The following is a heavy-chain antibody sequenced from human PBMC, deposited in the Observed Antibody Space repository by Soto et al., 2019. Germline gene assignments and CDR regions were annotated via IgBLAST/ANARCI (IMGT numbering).Heavy chain of an antibody. Sequence: ASVKVSCKASGYTFTGYYMHWVRQAPGQGLEWMGWINPNSGGTNYAQKFQGWVTMTRDTSISTAYMELSRLRSDDTAVYYCARDRWYNWNDVSLDPWGQGXLVTVYS. CDR1: GYTFTGYY. D-gene: IGHD1-1*01. J-gene: IGHJ5*02. V-gene: IGHV1-2*04. CDR2: INPNSGGT. CDR3: ARDRWYNWNDVSLDP.